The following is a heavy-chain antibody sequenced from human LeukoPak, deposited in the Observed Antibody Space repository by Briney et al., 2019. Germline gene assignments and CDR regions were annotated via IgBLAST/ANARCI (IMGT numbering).Heavy chain of an antibody. Sequence: GGSLRLSCAASGFTFSIYAMSWVRQAPGKGLEWVSAISGSGGTAYYADSVKGRFTISRDNSKNTLYLQMNSLRAEDTAVYYCAKGPFGATRDYWGQGTLVTVSS. CDR2: ISGSGGTA. D-gene: IGHD1-26*01. V-gene: IGHV3-23*01. CDR3: AKGPFGATRDY. CDR1: GFTFSIYA. J-gene: IGHJ4*02.